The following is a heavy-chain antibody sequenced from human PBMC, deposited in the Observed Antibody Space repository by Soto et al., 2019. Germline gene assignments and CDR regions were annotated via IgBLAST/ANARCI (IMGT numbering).Heavy chain of an antibody. V-gene: IGHV1-69*13. CDR1: GGTFSSYA. Sequence: SVKVSCKASGGTFSSYAISWVRQAPGQGLEWMGGIIPIFGTANYAQKFQGRVTITADESTSTAYMELSSLRSEDTAVYYCASRLIRRYYDSSGYSGPFDYWGQGTLVTVSS. D-gene: IGHD3-22*01. CDR3: ASRLIRRYYDSSGYSGPFDY. J-gene: IGHJ4*02. CDR2: IIPIFGTA.